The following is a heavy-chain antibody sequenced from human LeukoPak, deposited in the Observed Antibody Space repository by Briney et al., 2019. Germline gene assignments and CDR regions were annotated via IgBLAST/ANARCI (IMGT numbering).Heavy chain of an antibody. V-gene: IGHV3-64*01. CDR3: ARGGQSKYDSSGYLNYFDY. CDR2: ISSNGGSK. D-gene: IGHD3-22*01. Sequence: GGSLRLSCAASGFTFSSYVMYWVRQAPGKGLEYVAYISSNGGSKYYANSVKGRFTISRDNSKNTLYLQMGSLRAEDTAVYYCARGGQSKYDSSGYLNYFDYWGQGTLVTVSS. CDR1: GFTFSSYV. J-gene: IGHJ4*02.